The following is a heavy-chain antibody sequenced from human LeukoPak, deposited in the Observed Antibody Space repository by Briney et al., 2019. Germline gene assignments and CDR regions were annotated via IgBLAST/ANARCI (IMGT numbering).Heavy chain of an antibody. J-gene: IGHJ4*02. Sequence: ASVKVSCKASGYTFGDYYMHWVRQAPGQGLEWMRWINPNSGGTNYAQKFRGRVTMTRDTSITTAYMELSTVTSDDTAVYFCAREPRRHFDYWGQGTLVTVSS. CDR1: GYTFGDYY. V-gene: IGHV1-2*02. CDR3: AREPRRHFDY. CDR2: INPNSGGT.